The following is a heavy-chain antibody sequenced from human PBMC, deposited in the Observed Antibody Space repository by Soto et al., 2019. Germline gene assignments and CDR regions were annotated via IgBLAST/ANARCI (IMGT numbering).Heavy chain of an antibody. J-gene: IGHJ4*02. CDR1: GFTFSSYD. V-gene: IGHV3-13*01. CDR3: AGVAPYSGSYYDY. D-gene: IGHD1-26*01. Sequence: GGSLRLSCAASGFTFSSYDMHWVRQATGKGLEWVSAIGTAGDTYYPGSVKGRFTISRENAKNSLYLQMNSLRAGGTAVYYCAGVAPYSGSYYDYWGQGTLVTVSS. CDR2: IGTAGDT.